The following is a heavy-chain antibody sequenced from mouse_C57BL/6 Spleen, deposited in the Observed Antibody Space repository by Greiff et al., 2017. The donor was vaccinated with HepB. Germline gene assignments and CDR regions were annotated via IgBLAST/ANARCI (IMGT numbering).Heavy chain of an antibody. CDR3: AREDYGSSAFDY. J-gene: IGHJ2*01. V-gene: IGHV1-82*01. CDR2: IYPGDGDT. Sequence: VQVVESGPELVKPGASVKISCKASGYAFSSSWMNWVKQRPGKGLEWIGRIYPGDGDTNYNGKFKGKATLTADKSSSTAYMQLSSLTSEDSAVYFCAREDYGSSAFDYWGQGTTLTVSS. CDR1: GYAFSSSW. D-gene: IGHD1-1*01.